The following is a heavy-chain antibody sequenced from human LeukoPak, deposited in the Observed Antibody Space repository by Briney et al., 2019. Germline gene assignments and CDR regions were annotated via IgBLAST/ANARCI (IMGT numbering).Heavy chain of an antibody. CDR1: GYTFTGYY. D-gene: IGHD3-10*01. V-gene: IGHV1-2*02. J-gene: IGHJ5*02. CDR2: TNPNSGGT. CDR3: ARGITMVRGVIGVWFDP. Sequence: ASVKVSCKASGYTFTGYYMHWVRQAPGQGLEWMGWTNPNSGGTNYAQKFQGRVTMTRDTSISTAYMELSRLRSDDTAVYYCARGITMVRGVIGVWFDPWGQGTLVTVSS.